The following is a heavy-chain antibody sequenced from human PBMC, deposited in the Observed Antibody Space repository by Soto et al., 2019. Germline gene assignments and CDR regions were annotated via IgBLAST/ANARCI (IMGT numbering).Heavy chain of an antibody. CDR1: GFSFRSYW. J-gene: IGHJ4*02. D-gene: IGHD3-10*01. CDR3: SKGGSGTYWDY. CDR2: IKQDGNEK. V-gene: IGHV3-7*03. Sequence: EEQLVESGGGLVQPGGSLTVSCAASGFSFRSYWMSWVRQAPGKGLEWVANIKQDGNEKYYVDSVKGRFTISRDNAKNSLYLQMNSLRVEDTAVYYCSKGGSGTYWDYWGQGTLVSVSS.